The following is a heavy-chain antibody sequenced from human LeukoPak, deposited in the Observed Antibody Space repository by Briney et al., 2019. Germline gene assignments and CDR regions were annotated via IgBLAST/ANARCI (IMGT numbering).Heavy chain of an antibody. CDR1: GYSFTSYW. CDR3: ARTPFDILTGYHLYYFDY. J-gene: IGHJ4*02. CDR2: IYPGDSDT. D-gene: IGHD3-9*01. V-gene: IGHV5-51*01. Sequence: GESLKISCKGSGYSFTSYWIGWVRQMPGKGLEWMGIIYPGDSDTRYSPSFQGQVTISADKSISTAYLQWSSLEASDTAMYYCARTPFDILTGYHLYYFDYWGQGTLVTVSS.